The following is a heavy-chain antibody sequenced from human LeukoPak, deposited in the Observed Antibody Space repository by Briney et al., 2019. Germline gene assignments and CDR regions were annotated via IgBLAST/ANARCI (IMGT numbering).Heavy chain of an antibody. CDR1: GFTLSSNY. V-gene: IGHV3-53*01. Sequence: GGSLRLSCAASGFTLSSNYMSWVRQAPGKGLEWVSVIYSGGSTYYADSVKGRFTISRDNSKNTLYLQMNSLRAEDTAVYYCASRRSRDGYNYYYYGMDVWGQGTTVTVSS. CDR3: ASRRSRDGYNYYYYGMDV. CDR2: IYSGGST. J-gene: IGHJ6*02. D-gene: IGHD5-24*01.